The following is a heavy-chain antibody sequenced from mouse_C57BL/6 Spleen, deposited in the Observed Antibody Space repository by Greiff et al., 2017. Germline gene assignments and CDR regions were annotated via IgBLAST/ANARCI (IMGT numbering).Heavy chain of an antibody. CDR2: INPNYGTT. J-gene: IGHJ2*01. CDR1: GYSFTAYT. V-gene: IGHV1-39*01. CDR3: ARGGGYFDY. D-gene: IGHD1-1*02. Sequence: VQLQQSGPELVKPGASVKISCKASGYSFTAYTMTWVKQSNGKSLEWIGAINPNYGTTSYNQKFKGKATLTVDQSSSTAYLQLNSLPSEDSAVDYCARGGGYFDYWGQGTTLTVSA.